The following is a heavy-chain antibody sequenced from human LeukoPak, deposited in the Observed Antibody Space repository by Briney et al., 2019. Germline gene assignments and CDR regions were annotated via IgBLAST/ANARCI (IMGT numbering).Heavy chain of an antibody. CDR1: GYTSTGYY. J-gene: IGHJ5*02. D-gene: IGHD5-12*01. V-gene: IGHV1-2*02. Sequence: ASVKVSCKASGYTSTGYYMHWVRQAPGQGLEWMGWINPNSGGTNYAQKFQGRATMTRDTSISTAYMELSRLRSDDTAVYYCAIPDIVATSYPFDPWGQGTLVTVSS. CDR3: AIPDIVATSYPFDP. CDR2: INPNSGGT.